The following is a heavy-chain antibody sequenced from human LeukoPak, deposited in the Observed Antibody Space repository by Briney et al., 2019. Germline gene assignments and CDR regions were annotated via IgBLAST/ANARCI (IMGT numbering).Heavy chain of an antibody. Sequence: GGSLRLSCAASGFIFSNYDMYWVRQAPGKGLEWVALIRYDGSNKYYADSVKGRFTISRDNSKNTLFLQMNSLRAEDTAVYYCARDGFPWPRGAFDIYGQGTMVTVSS. CDR2: IRYDGSNK. V-gene: IGHV3-30*02. D-gene: IGHD2-21*01. CDR1: GFIFSNYD. J-gene: IGHJ3*02. CDR3: ARDGFPWPRGAFDI.